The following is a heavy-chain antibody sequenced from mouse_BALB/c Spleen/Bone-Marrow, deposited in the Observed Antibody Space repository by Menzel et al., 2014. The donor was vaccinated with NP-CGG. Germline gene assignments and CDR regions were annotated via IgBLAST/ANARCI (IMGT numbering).Heavy chain of an antibody. CDR2: INPGSGGT. V-gene: IGHV1-54*03. CDR1: GYAFTNYL. CDR3: ARSRTGFAY. Sequence: QVQLQQSGAELVRPGTSVKVSCKASGYAFTNYLIEWVKQRPGQGLEWIGVINPGSGGTNYNEKFKGKATLTADKSSSTAYMQLSSLTSVDSAVYFCARSRTGFAYWGQGTLVTVSA. J-gene: IGHJ3*01.